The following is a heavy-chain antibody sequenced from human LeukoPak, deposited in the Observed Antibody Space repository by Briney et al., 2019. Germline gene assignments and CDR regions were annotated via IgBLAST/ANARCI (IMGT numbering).Heavy chain of an antibody. CDR3: VRDRGTYRPIDY. D-gene: IGHD1-26*01. CDR2: ISYTGTYI. Sequence: GGSLRLSCAASGFTVSYNYMSWVRQAPGKGLEWVSSISYTGTYIYYADSVKGRFTISRDNAQNSLYLQMNSLRAEDTAIYYCVRDRGTYRPIDYWGQGTLVTVSS. J-gene: IGHJ4*02. V-gene: IGHV3-21*04. CDR1: GFTVSYNY.